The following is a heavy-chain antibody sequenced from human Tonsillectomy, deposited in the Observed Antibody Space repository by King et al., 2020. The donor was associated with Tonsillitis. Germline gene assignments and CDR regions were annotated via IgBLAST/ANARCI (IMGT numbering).Heavy chain of an antibody. J-gene: IGHJ4*02. CDR2: ISYDGSNK. Sequence: VQLVESGGGVVQPGRSLRLSCAASGFTFSNYGMHWVRQAPGKGLEWVAVISYDGSNKHYADSVKGRFTISRDNSKNTLYLQMNSLRVEDTAVYYCARAFDWLFFEYWGQGTLVTVSS. CDR3: ARAFDWLFFEY. D-gene: IGHD3-9*01. V-gene: IGHV3-33*05. CDR1: GFTFSNYG.